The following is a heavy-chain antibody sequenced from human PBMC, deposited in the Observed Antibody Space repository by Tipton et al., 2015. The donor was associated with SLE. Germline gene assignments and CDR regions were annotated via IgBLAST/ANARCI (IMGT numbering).Heavy chain of an antibody. V-gene: IGHV4-59*08. Sequence: GLVKPSETLSLTCTVSGGSISSDHWIWIRQPPGKGLDWIGYISSGGGTNYNPSLKSRVTISVDMAKNQFSLKLTSVTAADTAVYYCARGMVTWRGAIIGVDVWGQGTTVNVSS. CDR3: ARGMVTWRGAIIGVDV. CDR1: GGSISSDH. J-gene: IGHJ6*02. CDR2: ISSGGGT. D-gene: IGHD2-21*02.